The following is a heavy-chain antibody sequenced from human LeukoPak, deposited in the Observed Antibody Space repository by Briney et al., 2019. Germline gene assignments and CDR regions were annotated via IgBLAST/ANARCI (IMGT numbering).Heavy chain of an antibody. CDR3: ARRRGWGTEYYFDY. V-gene: IGHV4-59*01. D-gene: IGHD6-19*01. CDR1: GGSISSYY. J-gene: IGHJ4*02. Sequence: SETLSLTCTVSGGSISSYYWSWIRQPPGKGLEWIGYIYYSGSTNYNPSLKSRVTISVDTSKNQFSLKLSSVTAADTAVYYCARRRGWGTEYYFDYWGQGTLVTVSS. CDR2: IYYSGST.